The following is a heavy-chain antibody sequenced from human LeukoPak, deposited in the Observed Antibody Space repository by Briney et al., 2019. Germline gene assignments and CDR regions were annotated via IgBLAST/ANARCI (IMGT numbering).Heavy chain of an antibody. J-gene: IGHJ4*02. Sequence: GASVKASCKASGYTFTGYYMHWVRQAPGQGLEWMGWINPNSGGTNYAQKFQGRVTMTRDTSISTAYMELSRLRSDDTAFYYCARVTSGWYPIIDYWGQGTLVTVSS. D-gene: IGHD6-19*01. CDR3: ARVTSGWYPIIDY. CDR1: GYTFTGYY. CDR2: INPNSGGT. V-gene: IGHV1-2*02.